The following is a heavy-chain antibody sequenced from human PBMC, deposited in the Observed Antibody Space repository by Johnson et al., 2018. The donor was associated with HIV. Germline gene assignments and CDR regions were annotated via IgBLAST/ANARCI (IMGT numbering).Heavy chain of an antibody. CDR2: ILYDGSNK. J-gene: IGHJ3*02. Sequence: QVQLVESGGGVVQPGRSLRLSCAASGFTFSSYGMHWVRQAPGKGLEWVAVILYDGSNKYYADSVKGRFTISRDNSKNTLYLQMNSLRAEDTALYYCARKVYYYDSSGYSSDAFDIWGQGTMVTVSS. V-gene: IGHV3-30*03. D-gene: IGHD3-22*01. CDR3: ARKVYYYDSSGYSSDAFDI. CDR1: GFTFSSYG.